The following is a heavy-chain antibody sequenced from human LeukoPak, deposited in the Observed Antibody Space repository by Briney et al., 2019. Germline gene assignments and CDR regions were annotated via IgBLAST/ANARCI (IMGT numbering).Heavy chain of an antibody. V-gene: IGHV3-21*01. CDR1: GFILSSYS. J-gene: IGHJ5*02. CDR2: ISSSSSDI. CDR3: FTISSGGWFDP. Sequence: GGSLRLSCAASGFILSSYSMNWVRQAPGKGLEWVSSISSSSSDIYYADSVKGRFTISRDNAKNSLYLQMNSLRAEDTAVYYCFTISSGGWFDPWGQGTLVTVSS. D-gene: IGHD3-9*01.